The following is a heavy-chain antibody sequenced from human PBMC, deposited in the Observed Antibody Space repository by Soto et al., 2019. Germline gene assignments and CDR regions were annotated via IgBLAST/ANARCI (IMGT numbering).Heavy chain of an antibody. D-gene: IGHD2-21*01. CDR1: GYTFTSYG. CDR2: ISAYQGKA. Sequence: ASVKVSCKASGYTFTSYGISWVRQAPGQGLEWMGRISAYQGKANYALKFQDRVTITADTSTDTVYMELRSLRPEDTALYYCAKSLVFVDHAYMDVWGKGTTVTVSS. J-gene: IGHJ6*03. V-gene: IGHV1-18*01. CDR3: AKSLVFVDHAYMDV.